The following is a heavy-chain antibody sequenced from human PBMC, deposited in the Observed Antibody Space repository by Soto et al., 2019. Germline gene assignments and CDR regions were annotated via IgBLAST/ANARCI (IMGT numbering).Heavy chain of an antibody. J-gene: IGHJ4*02. Sequence: QVQLVESGGGVVQPGRSLRLSCAASGFTFSSYGMHWVRQAPGKGLEWVAVISYDGSNKYYADSVKGRFTISRDNSKNTLYLQMNSLRAEDTAVYYWAKDLEGIAVAGQGDYCGQGTLVTVSS. D-gene: IGHD6-19*01. V-gene: IGHV3-30*18. CDR3: AKDLEGIAVAGQGDY. CDR1: GFTFSSYG. CDR2: ISYDGSNK.